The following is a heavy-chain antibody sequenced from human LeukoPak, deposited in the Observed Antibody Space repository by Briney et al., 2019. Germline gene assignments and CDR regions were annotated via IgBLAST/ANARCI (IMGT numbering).Heavy chain of an antibody. CDR2: IIPIFGTA. J-gene: IGHJ4*02. D-gene: IGHD3-22*01. Sequence: ASVKVSCKAPGGTFSSYAISWVRQAPGQGLEWMGGIIPIFGTANYAQKFQGRVTITADESTSTAYMELSSLRSEDTAVYYCARGVYDSSGYSIDYWGQGTLVTVSS. CDR1: GGTFSSYA. V-gene: IGHV1-69*13. CDR3: ARGVYDSSGYSIDY.